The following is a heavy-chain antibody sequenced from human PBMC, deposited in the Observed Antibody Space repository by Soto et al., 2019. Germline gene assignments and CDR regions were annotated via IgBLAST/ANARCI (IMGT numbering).Heavy chain of an antibody. CDR1: GFTFSSYG. CDR3: GRVIGDQTSRWTEDFDI. CDR2: IWYEGSNK. V-gene: IGHV3-33*08. D-gene: IGHD6-13*01. Sequence: GGSLRLSSAATGFTFSSYGMHWVRQAPGQGLEWVAVIWYEGSNKNCVDTVMGGFSIPKNNSKCTLYLQMVSLRGEDTAIYYCGRVIGDQTSRWTEDFDIWGQGTMVTVSS. J-gene: IGHJ3*02.